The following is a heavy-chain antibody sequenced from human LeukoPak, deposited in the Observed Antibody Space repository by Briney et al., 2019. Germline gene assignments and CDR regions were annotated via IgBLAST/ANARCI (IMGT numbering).Heavy chain of an antibody. CDR2: IRYDGSNK. D-gene: IGHD5-12*01. CDR1: GFTFSSYG. CDR3: AKGGGYEAQYYYYLDV. Sequence: GGSLGLSCAASGFTFSSYGMYWVRQAPGKGLEWVAFIRYDGSNKYYADSVKGRFTVSRDNSKNTLYLQMKSLRAEDTAVYYCAKGGGYEAQYYYYLDVWGEGTTVTISS. J-gene: IGHJ6*03. V-gene: IGHV3-30*02.